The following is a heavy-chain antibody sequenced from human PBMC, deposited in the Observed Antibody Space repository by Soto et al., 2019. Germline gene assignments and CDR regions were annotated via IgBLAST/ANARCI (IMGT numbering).Heavy chain of an antibody. D-gene: IGHD2-2*02. CDR2: INNDGSST. CDR1: GIAIGRNS. Sequence: LFGGASGIAIGRNSVLWVRQAQGKGLVWVSRINNDGSSTSYAHSVKGRFTISRDNAKNTLYLQMSSLRAEDTAVYYCARDGYCSSSSCYRSQSYYYYGMDIWGQGTTLTVSS. CDR3: ARDGYCSSSSCYRSQSYYYYGMDI. V-gene: IGHV3-74*01. J-gene: IGHJ6*02.